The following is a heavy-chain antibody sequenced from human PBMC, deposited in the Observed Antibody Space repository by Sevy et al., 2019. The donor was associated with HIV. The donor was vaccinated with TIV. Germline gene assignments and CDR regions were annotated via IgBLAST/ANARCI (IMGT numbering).Heavy chain of an antibody. CDR3: AREVGGFNWRPYYFDS. CDR1: GFTFSTHA. V-gene: IGHV3-7*01. D-gene: IGHD3-3*01. CDR2: IKQDESEK. Sequence: GGSLRLSCAGSGFTFSTHAMHWVRQAPGKGLEWVATIKQDESEKYYVDSVKGRFAISRDNGKNSVSLQMNGLRVEDTALYYCAREVGGFNWRPYYFDSWGQGTLVTVSS. J-gene: IGHJ4*02.